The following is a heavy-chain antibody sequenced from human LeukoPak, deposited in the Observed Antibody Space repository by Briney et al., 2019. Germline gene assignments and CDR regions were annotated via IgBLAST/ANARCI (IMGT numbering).Heavy chain of an antibody. CDR3: ARVEIAVVGFFDY. CDR1: GFTFSSYS. J-gene: IGHJ4*02. Sequence: PGGSLRLSCAASGFTFSSYSMNWVRQAPGKGLEWVSYISSSSSTIYYADSVKGRFTISRDNAKNSLYLQMNSLRAEDTAVYYCARVEIAVVGFFDYWGQGTLVTVSS. D-gene: IGHD6-19*01. V-gene: IGHV3-48*01. CDR2: ISSSSSTI.